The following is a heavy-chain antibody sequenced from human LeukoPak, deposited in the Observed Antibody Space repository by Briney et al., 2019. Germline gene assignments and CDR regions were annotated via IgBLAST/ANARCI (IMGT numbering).Heavy chain of an antibody. Sequence: ASVKVSCKASGYTFTHFYIHWVRQAPGQGLECLGWIDPNNGDTDYAQKFQGRVTMTRDTSMDTAYMQVTGLRYDDTAVYYCAANVETGRGDFDIWGQGTLVTVSS. D-gene: IGHD1-14*01. V-gene: IGHV1-2*02. CDR3: AANVETGRGDFDI. J-gene: IGHJ3*02. CDR1: GYTFTHFY. CDR2: IDPNNGDT.